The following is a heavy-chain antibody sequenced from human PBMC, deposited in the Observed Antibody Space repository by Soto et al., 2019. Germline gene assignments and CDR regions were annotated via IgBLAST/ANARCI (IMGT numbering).Heavy chain of an antibody. CDR1: GYTFTSNS. V-gene: IGHV1-18*04. J-gene: IGHJ6*02. CDR2: INVYNGNT. CDR3: ATGVPHLTGDLYYYYGMDV. D-gene: IGHD2-21*02. Sequence: ASVKVSCKASGYTFTSNSIGWVRQAPGQGLERMGWINVYNGNTKYAQQIQGRVTLTTDTSTSTANMDLRSLRSEDTAVYYCATGVPHLTGDLYYYYGMDVWGQGTTVTVSS.